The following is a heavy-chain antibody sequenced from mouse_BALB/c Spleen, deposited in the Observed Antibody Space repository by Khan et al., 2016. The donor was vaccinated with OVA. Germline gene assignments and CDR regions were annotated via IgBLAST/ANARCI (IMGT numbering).Heavy chain of an antibody. J-gene: IGHJ2*01. CDR3: ARTGYYYFDY. Sequence: EVELVESGGGLVQTGGSRKLSCAASGFTFSGFGMHWVRQAPEKGLEWVASISRASNTIYYADNAKGRFTIPKDNPKNTLFRQMTSLMSEDTAMYYCARTGYYYFDYWGQGTTLTVSS. CDR2: ISRASNTI. CDR1: GFTFSGFG. V-gene: IGHV5-17*02. D-gene: IGHD2-3*01.